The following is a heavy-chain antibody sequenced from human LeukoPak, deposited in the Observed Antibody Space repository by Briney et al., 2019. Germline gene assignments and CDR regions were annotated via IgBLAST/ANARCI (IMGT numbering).Heavy chain of an antibody. CDR2: ISGSGGST. J-gene: IGHJ4*02. Sequence: GGSLRLSCAASGFTFSSYAMSWVRQAPGKGLEWVSAISGSGGSTYYADSVKGRFTISRDNSKNTLYLQMNSLRAGDTAVYYCAKDRQWLVLYYWGQGTLVTVSS. CDR3: AKDRQWLVLYY. D-gene: IGHD6-19*01. V-gene: IGHV3-23*01. CDR1: GFTFSSYA.